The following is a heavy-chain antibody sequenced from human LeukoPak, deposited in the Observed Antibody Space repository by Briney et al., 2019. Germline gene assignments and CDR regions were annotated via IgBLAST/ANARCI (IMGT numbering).Heavy chain of an antibody. D-gene: IGHD3-3*01. CDR1: GFTFSSYA. Sequence: GGSLRLSCAASGFTFSSYAMHWVRQAPGKGLEWVAVISYDGSNKYYADSVKGRFTISRDNSKNTLYLQMNSLRAEDTAVYYCARDPYYDFWSGYYGYFDYWGQEPWSPSPQ. CDR3: ARDPYYDFWSGYYGYFDY. CDR2: ISYDGSNK. J-gene: IGHJ4*01. V-gene: IGHV3-30-3*01.